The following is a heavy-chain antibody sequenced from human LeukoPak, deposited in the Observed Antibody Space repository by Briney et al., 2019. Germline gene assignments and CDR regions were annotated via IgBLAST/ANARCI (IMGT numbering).Heavy chain of an antibody. J-gene: IGHJ5*02. D-gene: IGHD3-16*02. CDR2: INPHTGGT. CDR3: ARSDGTLDYVWGSSRVKKNWFDT. CDR1: GYTFSNYY. V-gene: IGHV1-2*02. Sequence: ASVKVSCKASGYTFSNYYMQWVRQAPGQGLEWMGWINPHTGGTNYEQQFQGRVTMTRDTSISTAYMELTSLRYDDTAVYYCARSDGTLDYVWGSSRVKKNWFDTWGQGTLVAVSS.